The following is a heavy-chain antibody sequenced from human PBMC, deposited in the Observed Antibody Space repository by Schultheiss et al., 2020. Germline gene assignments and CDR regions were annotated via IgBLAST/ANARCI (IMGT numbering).Heavy chain of an antibody. D-gene: IGHD3-10*01. CDR2: IYYSGST. CDR3: ERGYQYYYAYYYYMDV. V-gene: IGHV4-39*01. J-gene: IGHJ6*03. CDR1: GGSISSSSYY. Sequence: SETLSLTCTVSGGSISSSSYYWGWIRQPPGKGLEWIGSIYYSGSTYYNPSLKSRVTISVDTSKNQFSLKLSSVTAADTAVYYCERGYQYYYAYYYYMDVWGKGTTVTVSS.